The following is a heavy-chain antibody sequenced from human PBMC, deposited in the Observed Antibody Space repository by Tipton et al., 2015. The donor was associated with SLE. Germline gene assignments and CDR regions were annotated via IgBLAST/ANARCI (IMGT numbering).Heavy chain of an antibody. CDR2: ISSSGSTI. CDR1: GFTFSSYE. V-gene: IGHV3-48*03. D-gene: IGHD6-6*01. Sequence: SLRLSCAASGFTFSSYEMNWVRQAPGKGLEWVSYISSSGSTIYYADSVKGRFTISRDNAKNSLYLQMNSLRAEDTAVYYCARGIAAADAFDIWGQGTMVTVSS. J-gene: IGHJ3*02. CDR3: ARGIAAADAFDI.